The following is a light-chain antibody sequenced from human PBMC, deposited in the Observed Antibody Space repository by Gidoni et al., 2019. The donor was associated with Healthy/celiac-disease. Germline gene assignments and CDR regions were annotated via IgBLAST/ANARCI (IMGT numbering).Light chain of an antibody. CDR1: QSVSSY. V-gene: IGKV3-11*01. CDR2: DAS. CDR3: QQRSNWPRAFT. Sequence: EFVLTQSPATLSLSPGERATLSCRASQSVSSYLAWYQKKPGQAPRLLIYDASKRATGIPARFSGSGSGTDFTLTISSLEPEDFAVYDCQQRSNWPRAFTFGPGTKVDIK. J-gene: IGKJ3*01.